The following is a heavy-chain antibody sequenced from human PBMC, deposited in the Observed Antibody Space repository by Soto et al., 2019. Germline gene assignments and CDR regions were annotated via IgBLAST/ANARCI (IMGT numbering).Heavy chain of an antibody. V-gene: IGHV3-23*01. CDR1: GFTFRNYA. J-gene: IGHJ4*02. CDR3: AKDRWDGESHSEY. Sequence: EGQVLESGGGLVQPGGSLRLSCIASGFTFRNYAMSWVRQAPGKGLEWLSAISDSGVHTYYADSVKGRFIISRDNSKNTLYLQMNSLRAGDTAVYYCAKDRWDGESHSEYWGQGTLVTVSS. CDR2: ISDSGVHT. D-gene: IGHD4-17*01.